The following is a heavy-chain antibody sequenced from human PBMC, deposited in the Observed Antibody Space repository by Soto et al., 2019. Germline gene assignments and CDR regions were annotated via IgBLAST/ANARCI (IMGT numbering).Heavy chain of an antibody. V-gene: IGHV1-69*13. CDR3: AVATVVVPAAHIGPYGMDV. J-gene: IGHJ6*02. D-gene: IGHD2-2*01. CDR1: GGTFSSYA. CDR2: IIPIFGTA. Sequence: ASVKVSCKASGGTFSSYAISWVRQALGQGLEWMGGIIPIFGTANYAQKFQGRVTITADESTSTAYMELSSLRSEDTAVYYCAVATVVVPAAHIGPYGMDVWGQGTTVTVSS.